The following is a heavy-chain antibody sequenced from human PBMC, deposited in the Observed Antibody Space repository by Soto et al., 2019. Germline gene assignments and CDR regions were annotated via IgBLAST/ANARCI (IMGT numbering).Heavy chain of an antibody. CDR1: GFTFTDHY. Sequence: QAQLVESGGGLVKPGGSLRLSCTASGFTFTDHYMTWIRQAPGKGLEWVSYINSGGRNIYYADSVRGRFTISRDNAKNSVYLQMSSLRAEDTAIYYCARDIGGANWGQGTLVIVSS. CDR3: ARDIGGAN. J-gene: IGHJ4*02. CDR2: INSGGRNI. D-gene: IGHD3-16*01. V-gene: IGHV3-11*01.